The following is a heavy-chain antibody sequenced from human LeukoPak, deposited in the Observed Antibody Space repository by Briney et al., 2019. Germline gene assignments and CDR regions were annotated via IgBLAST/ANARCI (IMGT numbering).Heavy chain of an antibody. CDR3: ARWRSIAARRNYYYYMDV. Sequence: ASVKVSCKASGYTFTGYYMHWVRQAPGQGLEWMGWINPNSGGTNYAQKFQGRVTMTRDTSISTAYMELSRLRSDDTAVYYCARWRSIAARRNYYYYMDVWGKGTTVTVSS. CDR1: GYTFTGYY. D-gene: IGHD6-6*01. J-gene: IGHJ6*03. CDR2: INPNSGGT. V-gene: IGHV1-2*02.